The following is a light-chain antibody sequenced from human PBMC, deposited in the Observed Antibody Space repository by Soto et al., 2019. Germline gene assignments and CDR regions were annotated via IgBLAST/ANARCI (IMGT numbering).Light chain of an antibody. V-gene: IGKV3-20*01. Sequence: EIVLTQSPGTLSLSSGERHTLYCRASQSVSSSALAWYQQKPGQAPRRLIYGASSRATGIPDRFSGSGSGTDFTLTISRLEPEDFAVYYCQYYGTSPQTFGQGTKVDIK. CDR1: QSVSSSA. J-gene: IGKJ1*01. CDR3: QYYGTSPQT. CDR2: GAS.